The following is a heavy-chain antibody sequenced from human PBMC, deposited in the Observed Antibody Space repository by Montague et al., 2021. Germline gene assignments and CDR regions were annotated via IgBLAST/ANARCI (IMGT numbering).Heavy chain of an antibody. CDR1: GFTFSSLW. CDR3: VRDRPRAWFDS. CDR2: ITSDGSDT. J-gene: IGHJ5*01. V-gene: IGHV3-74*01. Sequence: SLRLSCAASGFTFSSLWMHWVRQAPGKGLVWVSQITSDGSDTNYADSVKGRFTISRDNAKSTLYLQMNSLRDEDTAVYYCVRDRPRAWFDSWGQGTLITVSS.